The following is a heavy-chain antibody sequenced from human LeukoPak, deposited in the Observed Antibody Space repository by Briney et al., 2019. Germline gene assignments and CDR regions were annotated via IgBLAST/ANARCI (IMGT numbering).Heavy chain of an antibody. J-gene: IGHJ4*02. D-gene: IGHD7-27*01. CDR2: IYHSGST. CDR3: GRRASWVDF. Sequence: PSQTLSLTCVVSGDSISSPGYSWSWIRQPPGKGLEWIGFIYHSGSTYYNPSLKSRVTMSVDRSRNQFSLKVKSVTAADTAVYYCGRRASWVDFWGQGTLVTVSS. CDR1: GDSISSPGYS. V-gene: IGHV4-30-2*01.